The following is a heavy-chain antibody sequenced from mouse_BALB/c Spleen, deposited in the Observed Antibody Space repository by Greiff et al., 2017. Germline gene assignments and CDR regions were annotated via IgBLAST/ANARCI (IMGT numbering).Heavy chain of an antibody. Sequence: VQLKESGPELVKPGASVKMSCKASGYTFTSYVMHWVKQKPGQGLEWIGYINPYNDGTKYNEKFKGKATLTSDKSSSTAYMELSSLTSEDSAVYYCARGSYGYLYYFDYWGQGTTLTVSS. V-gene: IGHV1-14*01. CDR3: ARGSYGYLYYFDY. J-gene: IGHJ2*01. CDR1: GYTFTSYV. CDR2: INPYNDGT. D-gene: IGHD1-2*01.